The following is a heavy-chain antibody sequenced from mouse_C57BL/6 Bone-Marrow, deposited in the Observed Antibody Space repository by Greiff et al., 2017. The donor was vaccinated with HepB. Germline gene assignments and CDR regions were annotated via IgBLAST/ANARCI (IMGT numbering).Heavy chain of an antibody. Sequence: EVQLQESGPGMVKPSQSLSLTCTVTGYSITSGYDWHWIRHFPGNKLEWMGYISYSGSTNYNPSLKSRISITHDTSKNHFFLKLNSVTTEDTATYYCARAYYDYDDWYFDVWGTGTTVTVSS. D-gene: IGHD2-4*01. CDR3: ARAYYDYDDWYFDV. V-gene: IGHV3-1*01. CDR1: GYSITSGYD. CDR2: ISYSGST. J-gene: IGHJ1*03.